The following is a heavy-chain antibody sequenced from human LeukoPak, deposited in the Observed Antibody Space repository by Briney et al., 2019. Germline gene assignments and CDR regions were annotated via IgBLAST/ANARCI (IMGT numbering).Heavy chain of an antibody. CDR2: IFHSGSI. CDR3: ARSWFSTGPADY. D-gene: IGHD6-13*01. CDR1: GDSISSSSYY. Sequence: SETLSLTCTVSGDSISSSSYYWGWIRQPPGKGLEWIGSIFHSGSIYYNPSLKSRVTISVDTSKNQFSLKLTSVAAADTAVYYCARSWFSTGPADYLGQGTLVTVSS. V-gene: IGHV4-39*01. J-gene: IGHJ4*02.